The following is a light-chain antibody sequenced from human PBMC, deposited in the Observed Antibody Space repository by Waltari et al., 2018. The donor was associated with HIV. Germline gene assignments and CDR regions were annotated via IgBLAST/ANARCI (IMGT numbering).Light chain of an antibody. Sequence: QSALTQPASVSGSPGQSITISCTGTSSDVGSYNLVSWYQQHPGKAPKLPIYEVSKRPSGVSNRFHGSKSGNTASLTISGLQAEDEADYYCCSYAGTSTYVAFGGGTKLTVL. CDR2: EVS. J-gene: IGLJ2*01. CDR1: SSDVGSYNL. V-gene: IGLV2-23*02. CDR3: CSYAGTSTYVA.